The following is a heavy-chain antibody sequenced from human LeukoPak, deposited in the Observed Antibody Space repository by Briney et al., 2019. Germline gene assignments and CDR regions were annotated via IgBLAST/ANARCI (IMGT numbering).Heavy chain of an antibody. CDR2: IYSGGGR. D-gene: IGHD6-13*01. CDR3: ARDLGYSSTQGG. J-gene: IGHJ4*02. Sequence: GGVLRLSCAASGFSVSSDYMSWVRQAPGKGLEWVSVIYSGGGRYYADSVKGRFTISRDNSKNTVYLQMNSLRAEDTAVYYCARDLGYSSTQGGWGQGTLVTVSS. CDR1: GFSVSSDY. V-gene: IGHV3-66*01.